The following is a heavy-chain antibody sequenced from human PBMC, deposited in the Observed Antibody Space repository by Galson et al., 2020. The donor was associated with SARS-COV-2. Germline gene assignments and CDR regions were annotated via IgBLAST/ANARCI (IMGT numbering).Heavy chain of an antibody. CDR1: GFTFTNYA. V-gene: IGHV3-30*04. J-gene: IGHJ3*02. CDR3: ARDVSGGASDI. Sequence: QLGESLKISCAASGFTFTNYAIHWVRQAPGKGLEWVAVISHDGRIEVYADSVKGRFTISRDNSENMLFLQMDSLRADDTAVYYCARDVSGGASDIWCQGTMFTVSS. D-gene: IGHD1-26*01. CDR2: ISHDGRIE.